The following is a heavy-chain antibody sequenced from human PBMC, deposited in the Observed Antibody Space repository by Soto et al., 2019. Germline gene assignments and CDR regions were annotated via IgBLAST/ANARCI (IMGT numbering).Heavy chain of an antibody. CDR3: ARDKDRLQLGGNYYYMLDV. CDR2: IMPIFRTP. D-gene: IGHD1-26*01. V-gene: IGHV1-69*13. CDR1: GYTFASYA. Sequence: GASVKVSCKASGYTFASYAISCMRQAPGQGLEWLGGIMPIFRTPDYAQKFQGRVTITADESSSTAYMELSGLRSDDTAVYYCARDKDRLQLGGNYYYMLDVWGQGTTVTVSS. J-gene: IGHJ6*02.